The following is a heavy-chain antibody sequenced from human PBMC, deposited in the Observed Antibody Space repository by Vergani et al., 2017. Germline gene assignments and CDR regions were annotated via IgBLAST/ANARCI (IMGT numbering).Heavy chain of an antibody. D-gene: IGHD1-26*01. CDR3: ARYSGGDSEYFQH. CDR2: IYYSGFT. Sequence: QVQLQQWGGGLLKPSETLSLTCTVSGGSISSDNYYWSWIRQPPGKGLEWIGYIYYSGFTYYNPSLKSRVSISVDTSKNQFSLKLSSVTAADTAVYYCARYSGGDSEYFQHWGQGTLVTVSS. CDR1: GGSISSDNYY. V-gene: IGHV4-30-4*01. J-gene: IGHJ1*01.